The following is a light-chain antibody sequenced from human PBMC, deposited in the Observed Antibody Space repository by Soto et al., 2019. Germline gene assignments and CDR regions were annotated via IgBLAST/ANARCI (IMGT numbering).Light chain of an antibody. CDR3: QQYDDLPIT. CDR1: QDISDF. V-gene: IGKV1-33*01. J-gene: IGKJ5*01. Sequence: DIQMTQSPSTLFASVGDRVTITCQASQDISDFLNWYHQKPGKAPKVLIYDASNLQTGVPSRFSGRRSGTDFILTISSLQPDDSGTYYCQQYDDLPITFGQGTRLEIK. CDR2: DAS.